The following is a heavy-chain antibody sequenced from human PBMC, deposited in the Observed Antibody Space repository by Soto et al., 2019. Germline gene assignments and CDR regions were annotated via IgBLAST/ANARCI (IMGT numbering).Heavy chain of an antibody. J-gene: IGHJ5*02. V-gene: IGHV1-69*01. CDR1: GGIFTNYV. D-gene: IGHD2-2*01. CDR3: ARGYCGSNSCHNWFGP. Sequence: QVQLVQSGAEVKKPGSSVKVSCKTSGGIFTNYVITWVRQAPGQGLEWMGGIFPIFGTPNYAQKFQGRVTITAEESTSTAYMELSSLRSDDTAVYYCARGYCGSNSCHNWFGPLGKGTLVTVSS. CDR2: IFPIFGTP.